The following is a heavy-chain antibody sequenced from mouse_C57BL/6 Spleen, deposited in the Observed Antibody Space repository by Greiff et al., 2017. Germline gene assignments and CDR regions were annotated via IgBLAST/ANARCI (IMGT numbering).Heavy chain of an antibody. CDR2: IDPNSGGT. D-gene: IGHD1-1*01. CDR3: ARAYGSSFNYAMDY. Sequence: QVQLQQPGAELVKPGASVKLSCKASGYTFTSYWMHWVKQRPGRGLEWIGRIDPNSGGTKYNEKFKSKATLTVDKPSSPAYMQLSSLTSEDSAVYYCARAYGSSFNYAMDYWGQGTSVTVSS. CDR1: GYTFTSYW. V-gene: IGHV1-72*01. J-gene: IGHJ4*01.